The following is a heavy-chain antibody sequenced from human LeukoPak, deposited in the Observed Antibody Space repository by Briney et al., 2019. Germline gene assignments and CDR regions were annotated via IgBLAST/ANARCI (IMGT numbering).Heavy chain of an antibody. V-gene: IGHV1-2*06. D-gene: IGHD3-22*01. J-gene: IGHJ2*01. Sequence: ASVKVSCKASGYTFTGYYMHWVRQAPGQGLEWMGRINPNSGGTNYAQKFQGRVTMTRDTSISTAYMELSRLRSDDTAVYYCARGAKDSSGYYYEFGYFDLWGRGTLVTVSS. CDR1: GYTFTGYY. CDR3: ARGAKDSSGYYYEFGYFDL. CDR2: INPNSGGT.